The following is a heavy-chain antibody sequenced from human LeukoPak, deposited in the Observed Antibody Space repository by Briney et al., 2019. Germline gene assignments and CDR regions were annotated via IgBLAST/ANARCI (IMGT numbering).Heavy chain of an antibody. CDR3: GRDIGAAIGH. V-gene: IGHV6-1*01. CDR1: GDSFSSYSAG. D-gene: IGHD6-13*01. J-gene: IGHJ4*02. Sequence: SQTLSLTCAISGDSFSSYSAGWNWIRQSPSRGLEWLGRTYYRSKWYNEYALSVRSRITISPDTSKNQVSLQLNSVTPDDTAFYYCGRDIGAAIGHWGQGTLVTVSS. CDR2: TYYRSKWYN.